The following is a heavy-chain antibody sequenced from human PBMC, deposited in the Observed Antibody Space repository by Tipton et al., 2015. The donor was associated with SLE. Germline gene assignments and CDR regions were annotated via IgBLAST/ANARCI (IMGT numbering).Heavy chain of an antibody. CDR3: ATRPAADRFFGVFDY. CDR1: GVSIGSHY. V-gene: IGHV4-59*11. Sequence: TLSLTCTVSGVSIGSHYWNWIRQPPGKGLEWIGYMFYSGSTHYNPSLKSRVTISLDTSKNQFSLNLRSVTAADSAIYYCATRPAADRFFGVFDYWGPGILVTVSS. D-gene: IGHD3-10*01. CDR2: MFYSGST. J-gene: IGHJ4*02.